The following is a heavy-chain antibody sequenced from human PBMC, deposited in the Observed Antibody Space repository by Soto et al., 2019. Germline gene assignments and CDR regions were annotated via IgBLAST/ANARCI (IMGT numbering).Heavy chain of an antibody. V-gene: IGHV5-51*01. CDR1: GYSFTSYW. Sequence: GESLKISCKGSGYSFTSYWIGWVRQMPGKGLEWMGIIYPGDSDTRYSPSFQGQVTISADKSISTAYLQWSSLKAPDTAMYYCARPGSDCSSTRCLRYGMDVWAKGTTVTVSS. J-gene: IGHJ6*04. D-gene: IGHD2-2*01. CDR2: IYPGDSDT. CDR3: ARPGSDCSSTRCLRYGMDV.